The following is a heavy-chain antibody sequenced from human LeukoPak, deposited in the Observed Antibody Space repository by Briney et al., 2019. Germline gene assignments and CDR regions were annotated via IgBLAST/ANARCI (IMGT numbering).Heavy chain of an antibody. CDR3: ARHFGTYYPN. Sequence: GGSLRLSCAASGFTFSTYWMSWVRQAPGKGLEWVANIKQDGREKYCVDSVKGRFTTSRDNAKNSLDLQMNSLRVEDTAVYYCARHFGTYYPNWGQGTPVTVSS. CDR2: IKQDGREK. J-gene: IGHJ4*02. CDR1: GFTFSTYW. V-gene: IGHV3-7*01. D-gene: IGHD3/OR15-3a*01.